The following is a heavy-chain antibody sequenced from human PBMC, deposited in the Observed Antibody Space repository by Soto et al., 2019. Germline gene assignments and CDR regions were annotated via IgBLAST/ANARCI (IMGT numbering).Heavy chain of an antibody. Sequence: GGSLRLSCAASGFTFSSYAMHWVRQAPGKGLEWVAVISYDGSNKYYADSVEGRFTISRDNSKNTLYLQMNSLRAEDTAVYYCARDRGMTTVTTWFDPWGQGTLVTVSS. CDR3: ARDRGMTTVTTWFDP. V-gene: IGHV3-30-3*01. CDR1: GFTFSSYA. CDR2: ISYDGSNK. J-gene: IGHJ5*02. D-gene: IGHD4-17*01.